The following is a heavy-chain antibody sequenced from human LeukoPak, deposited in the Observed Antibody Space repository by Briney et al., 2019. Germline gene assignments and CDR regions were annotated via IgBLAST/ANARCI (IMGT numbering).Heavy chain of an antibody. CDR1: GFTFSSYA. Sequence: GGSLRLSCAASGFTFSSYAMSWVRQAPGKGLEWVSAISGSGGSTYYADSVKGRFTISRDNCRNTLYLQMNSLRAEDTAVYCCAKDIGADSSGYQKVDRDDYWGQGTLVTVSS. D-gene: IGHD3-22*01. V-gene: IGHV3-23*01. J-gene: IGHJ4*02. CDR2: ISGSGGST. CDR3: AKDIGADSSGYQKVDRDDY.